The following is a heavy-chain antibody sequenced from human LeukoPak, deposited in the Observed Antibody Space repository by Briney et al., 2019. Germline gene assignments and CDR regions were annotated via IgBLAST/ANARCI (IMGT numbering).Heavy chain of an antibody. D-gene: IGHD2-15*01. Sequence: PGGSLRLSCAASGFTFSDYYMSWIRQAPGKGLEWVSYISSSSSYTDYAESVKGRFTISRDNAKNSLYLQMNSLRAEDTAVYYCARRQVVGGIYYGIDVWGQGTTVIVSS. J-gene: IGHJ6*02. V-gene: IGHV3-11*03. CDR1: GFTFSDYY. CDR3: ARRQVVGGIYYGIDV. CDR2: ISSSSSYT.